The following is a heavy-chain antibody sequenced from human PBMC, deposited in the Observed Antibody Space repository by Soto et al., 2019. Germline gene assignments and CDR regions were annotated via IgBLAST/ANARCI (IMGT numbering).Heavy chain of an antibody. V-gene: IGHV4-61*03. CDR1: GSSVSSGTYY. D-gene: IGHD5-18*01. J-gene: IGHJ5*02. CDR2: IYYTGST. Sequence: SETLSLSCTVFGSSVSSGTYYLSWIRQAPGKGLEWVGHIYYTGSTNYNPSLNNRVTISVDTSKNHFSLQLTSVTAADTAVYYCARGAGFSYASTWFDIWGQGTLVTVSS. CDR3: ARGAGFSYASTWFDI.